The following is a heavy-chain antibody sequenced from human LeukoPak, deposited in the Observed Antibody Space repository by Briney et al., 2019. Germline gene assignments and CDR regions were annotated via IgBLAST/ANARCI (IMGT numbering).Heavy chain of an antibody. CDR2: IYPGDSDT. Sequence: GESLKISCKGSGYSFSSYWIGWVRQMPGKGLEWMGIIYPGDSDTRYSPSFQGQVTISADKSISTAYLQWSSLTAPDTAMYYCARHRPYSSGWRHFDYWGQETLVTVSS. CDR1: GYSFSSYW. CDR3: ARHRPYSSGWRHFDY. V-gene: IGHV5-51*01. D-gene: IGHD6-19*01. J-gene: IGHJ4*02.